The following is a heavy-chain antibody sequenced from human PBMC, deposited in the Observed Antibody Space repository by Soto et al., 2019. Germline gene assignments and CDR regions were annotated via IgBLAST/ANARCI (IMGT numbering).Heavy chain of an antibody. J-gene: IGHJ6*02. CDR1: GITFSTYA. D-gene: IGHD4-17*01. V-gene: IGHV3-23*01. CDR2: IGTNGADK. Sequence: LRLSCAASGITFSTYAMSWVRRAPGKGLEWVSTIGTNGADKQYADFVKGRFTVSRDRSDGTLSLQMNSLRAEDTAVYYCAADYLRHNSRNGYYYSYGMDVWGQGTTVSVAS. CDR3: AADYLRHNSRNGYYYSYGMDV.